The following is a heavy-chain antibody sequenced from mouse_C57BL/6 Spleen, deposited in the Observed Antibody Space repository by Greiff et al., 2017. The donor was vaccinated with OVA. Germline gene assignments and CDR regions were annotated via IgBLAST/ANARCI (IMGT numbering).Heavy chain of an antibody. J-gene: IGHJ3*01. CDR2: ISYSGST. Sequence: DVHLVESGPGMVKPSQSLSLTCTVTGYSITSGYDWHWIRHFPGNKLEWMGYISYSGSTNYNPSLKSRISITHDTSKNHFFLKLNSVTTEDTATYYCARSRTGTFAYWGQGTLVTVSA. CDR1: GYSITSGYD. D-gene: IGHD4-1*01. V-gene: IGHV3-1*01. CDR3: ARSRTGTFAY.